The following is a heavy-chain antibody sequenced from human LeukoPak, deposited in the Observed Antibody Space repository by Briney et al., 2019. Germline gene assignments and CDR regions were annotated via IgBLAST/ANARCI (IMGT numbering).Heavy chain of an antibody. J-gene: IGHJ4*02. Sequence: PGGSLRLSCAASEFTFDDYAMHWVRQAPGKGLEWVSGISWNSGSIGYADSVKGRFTISRDDAKNSLYLQMNSLRAEDTALYYCAKAPQYCGGDCYYFDYWGQGTLVTVSS. CDR3: AKAPQYCGGDCYYFDY. D-gene: IGHD2-21*02. V-gene: IGHV3-9*01. CDR2: ISWNSGSI. CDR1: EFTFDDYA.